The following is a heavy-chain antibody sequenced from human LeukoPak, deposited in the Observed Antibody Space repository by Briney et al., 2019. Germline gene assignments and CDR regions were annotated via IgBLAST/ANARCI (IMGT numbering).Heavy chain of an antibody. CDR1: GGSVSSGSYY. J-gene: IGHJ3*02. V-gene: IGHV4-31*03. CDR3: ARGEVTAYSRDAFDI. D-gene: IGHD2-21*02. CDR2: IHYSGST. Sequence: SQTLSLTCTVSGGSVSSGSYYWNWIRQHPGKGLEWIGYIHYSGSTYYNPSLKSRLTISVDTSKNQFSLKLSSVTAADTAVYYCARGEVTAYSRDAFDIWGQGTMVTVSS.